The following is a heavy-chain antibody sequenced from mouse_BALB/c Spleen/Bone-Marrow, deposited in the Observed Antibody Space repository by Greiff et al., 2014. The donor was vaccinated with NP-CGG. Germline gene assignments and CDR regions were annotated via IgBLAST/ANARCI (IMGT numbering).Heavy chain of an antibody. CDR1: GYTFTDYA. CDR3: AREGPAPWYAMDY. CDR2: ISTYNGNT. D-gene: IGHD3-3*01. J-gene: IGHJ4*01. Sequence: QVQLQQSGPEVVRPGVSVKISCKGSGYTFTDYAMHWVKQSHAKSLEWIGVISTYNGNTNYNQKFKGKATMTVDKSSSTAYMELGRLTSEDSSIYFRAREGPAPWYAMDYWGQGTSVTVSS. V-gene: IGHV1-67*01.